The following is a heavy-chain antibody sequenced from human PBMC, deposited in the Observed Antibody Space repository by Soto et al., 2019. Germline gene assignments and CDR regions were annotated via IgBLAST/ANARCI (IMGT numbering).Heavy chain of an antibody. V-gene: IGHV3-33*01. D-gene: IGHD6-13*01. Sequence: QVQLVESGGGVVQPGTSLRLSCAASGFSFSSYDIHWVRQAPGKGLEWVAVIWYDGSNKYYADSVKGRFTISRDNSKNTLYLQMNSLRADDTAVYYCARGYSSSRDLGYWGQGNLVTVSS. CDR1: GFSFSSYD. J-gene: IGHJ4*02. CDR3: ARGYSSSRDLGY. CDR2: IWYDGSNK.